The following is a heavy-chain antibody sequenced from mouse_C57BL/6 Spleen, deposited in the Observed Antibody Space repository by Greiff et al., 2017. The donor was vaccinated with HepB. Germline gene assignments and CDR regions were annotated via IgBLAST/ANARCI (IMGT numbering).Heavy chain of an antibody. CDR2: INPNNGGT. Sequence: EVQLQQSGPELVKPGASVKMSCKASGYTFTDYNMHWVKQSHGKSLEWIGYINPNNGGTSYNQKFKGKATLTVNKSSSTAYMELRSLTSEDSAVYYCARDWHITTVVSYWGQGTTLTVSS. CDR1: GYTFTDYN. CDR3: ARDWHITTVVSY. D-gene: IGHD1-1*01. J-gene: IGHJ2*01. V-gene: IGHV1-22*01.